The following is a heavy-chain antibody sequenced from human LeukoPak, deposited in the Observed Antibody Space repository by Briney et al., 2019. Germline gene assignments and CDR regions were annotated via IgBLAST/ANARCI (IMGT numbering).Heavy chain of an antibody. V-gene: IGHV1-2*02. CDR1: GYTFTGYY. Sequence: GASVKVSCKASGYTFTGYYMHWVRQAPGQGLEWMGWINPNSGGTNYAQKFQGRVTMTRDTSISTAYMELSRLRSDDTAVYYCARGPTKLGIGMGVDYWGQGTLVTVSS. D-gene: IGHD7-27*01. J-gene: IGHJ4*02. CDR2: INPNSGGT. CDR3: ARGPTKLGIGMGVDY.